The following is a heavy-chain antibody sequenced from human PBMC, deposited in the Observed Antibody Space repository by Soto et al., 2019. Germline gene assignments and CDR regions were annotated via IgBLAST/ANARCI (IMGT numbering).Heavy chain of an antibody. CDR3: AIVSYSGSYHYGMDV. CDR2: TRNKANSYTT. Sequence: EVQLVESGGGLVQPGGSLRLSCAASGFTFSDHYMDWVRQAPGKGLEWVGRTRNKANSYTTEYAASVKGRFTISRDDSKNSLYLQMNSLKTEDTAVYYCAIVSYSGSYHYGMDVWGQRTTVTVSS. CDR1: GFTFSDHY. J-gene: IGHJ6*02. D-gene: IGHD1-26*01. V-gene: IGHV3-72*01.